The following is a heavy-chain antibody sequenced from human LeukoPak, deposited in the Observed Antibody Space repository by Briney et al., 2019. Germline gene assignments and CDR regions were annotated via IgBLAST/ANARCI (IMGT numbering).Heavy chain of an antibody. CDR3: ARATYGMDV. V-gene: IGHV4-34*01. CDR1: GGSFSGYY. Sequence: SETLSLTCAVYGGSFSGYYWSWIRQPPGKGLEWIGEINHSGSTNYNPSLKSRVTISVDTSKNQFSLKLSSVTAADTAVYYCARATYGMDVWGQGTTATVSS. CDR2: INHSGST. J-gene: IGHJ6*02.